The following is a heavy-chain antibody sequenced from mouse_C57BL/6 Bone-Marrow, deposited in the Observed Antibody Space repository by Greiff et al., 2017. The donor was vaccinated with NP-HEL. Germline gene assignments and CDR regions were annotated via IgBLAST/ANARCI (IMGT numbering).Heavy chain of an antibody. Sequence: VQLQQSGAELVKPGASVKMSCKASGYTFTTYPIEWMKQNHGKSLEWIGNFHPYNDDTKYNEKFKGKATLTVEKSSSTVYLELSRLTSDDSAVYYCARGHAYGSSYDDAMDYWGQGTSVTVSS. CDR1: GYTFTTYP. D-gene: IGHD1-1*01. CDR3: ARGHAYGSSYDDAMDY. V-gene: IGHV1-47*01. J-gene: IGHJ4*01. CDR2: FHPYNDDT.